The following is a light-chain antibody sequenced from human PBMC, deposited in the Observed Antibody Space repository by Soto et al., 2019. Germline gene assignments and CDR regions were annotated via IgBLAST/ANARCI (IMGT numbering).Light chain of an antibody. CDR1: SGDVGGYNF. J-gene: IGLJ2*01. Sequence: QSALTQPRSVSGSPGQSVTISCTGTSGDVGGYNFVSWYQQHPGKAPTLMIFDVSNRPSGVSNRFSGSKSGNTASLTISGLQAEDEADYYCSSYTSSSTLVVFGGGTKLTVL. CDR2: DVS. CDR3: SSYTSSSTLVV. V-gene: IGLV2-14*03.